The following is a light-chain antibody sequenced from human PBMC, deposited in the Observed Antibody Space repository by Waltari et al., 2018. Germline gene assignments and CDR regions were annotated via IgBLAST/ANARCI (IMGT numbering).Light chain of an antibody. Sequence: SYVLTQPPSVSVAPGQTARVTCGATNIRSNSVNWYQQKPGQAPVLVIYADSDRPSGIPERLSGSNSGNAATLTISRVEAGDEADYYCQVWDVIGDQGVFGGGTKLTVL. J-gene: IGLJ3*02. V-gene: IGLV3-21*02. CDR1: NIRSNS. CDR2: ADS. CDR3: QVWDVIGDQGV.